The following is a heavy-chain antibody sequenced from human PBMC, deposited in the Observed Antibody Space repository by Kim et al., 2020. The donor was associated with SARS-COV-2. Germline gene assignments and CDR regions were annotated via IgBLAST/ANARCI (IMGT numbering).Heavy chain of an antibody. D-gene: IGHD6-19*01. V-gene: IGHV4-39*01. CDR1: GGFIINNIYY. Sequence: SETLSLTCTVSGGFIINNIYYWAWIRLPPGKGLEWFGSIYRDGSIYYNPSLQSRVTISVDTSKNQFSLKVTSVTATDTAIYYCARSSVGGNFADAFDIWG. CDR2: IYRDGSI. J-gene: IGHJ3*02. CDR3: ARSSVGGNFADAFDI.